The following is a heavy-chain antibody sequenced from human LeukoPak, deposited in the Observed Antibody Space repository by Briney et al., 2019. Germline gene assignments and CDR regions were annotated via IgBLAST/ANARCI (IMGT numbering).Heavy chain of an antibody. CDR2: ISSSGSPI. V-gene: IGHV3-48*03. J-gene: IGHJ4*02. D-gene: IGHD1-26*01. Sequence: PGGSLRLSCVASGFTFINYEMNWVCQAPGKGLEWLSYISSSGSPIYYADSVKGRFTISRDNAKNSLYLQMNSLRDEDTAVYYCARDRGELLDYWGQGTLVTVSS. CDR1: GFTFINYE. CDR3: ARDRGELLDY.